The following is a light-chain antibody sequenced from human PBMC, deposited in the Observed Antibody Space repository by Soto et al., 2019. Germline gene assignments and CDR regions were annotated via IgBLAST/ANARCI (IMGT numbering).Light chain of an antibody. Sequence: EIVLTEAPGTQSLSPGERATLSCRVSQSVRSNFLAWYQQKPVQAPRLLIYGASNRATGIPDRFSGSGSGTDFTLTITRLEPEDFAMYYCQRYDSFRTFGQGTKVDIK. CDR2: GAS. CDR3: QRYDSFRT. J-gene: IGKJ1*01. CDR1: QSVRSNF. V-gene: IGKV3-20*01.